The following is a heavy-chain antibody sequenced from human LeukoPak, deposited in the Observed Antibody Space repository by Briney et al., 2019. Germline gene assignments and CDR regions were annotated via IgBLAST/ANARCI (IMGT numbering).Heavy chain of an antibody. J-gene: IGHJ5*02. V-gene: IGHV4-38-2*02. Sequence: SETLSLTCTVSGYSINSAYYWGWIRQPPGRGLEWIGTMYHSGITYYNLSLKSRVTISVDTSKNQFSLKLNSVTAADTAVYYCARLTPRKNWFDPWGHGTLVTVS. CDR2: MYHSGIT. CDR3: ARLTPRKNWFDP. CDR1: GYSINSAYY.